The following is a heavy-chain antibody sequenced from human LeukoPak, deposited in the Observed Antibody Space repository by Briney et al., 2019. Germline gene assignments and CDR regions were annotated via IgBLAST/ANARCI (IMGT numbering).Heavy chain of an antibody. D-gene: IGHD2-21*01. CDR1: GGSISSGGYY. CDR3: ARGGDRPGNWFDP. CDR2: IYYSGST. Sequence: SETLSLTCTVSGGSISSGGYYWSWIRQHPGKGLEWIGYIYYSGSTYYNPSLKSRVTISVDTSKNQFSLKLSSVTAADTAVYYCARGGDRPGNWFDPWGQGTLVTVSS. J-gene: IGHJ5*02. V-gene: IGHV4-31*03.